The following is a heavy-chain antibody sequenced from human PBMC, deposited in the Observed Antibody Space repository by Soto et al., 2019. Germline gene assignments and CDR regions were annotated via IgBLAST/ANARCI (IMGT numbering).Heavy chain of an antibody. CDR3: ARDLPLYCSGGSCYEFLFDY. Sequence: QVQLVESGGGVVQPGRSLRLSCAASGFTFSSYGMHWVRQAPGKGLEWVAVIWYDGSNKYYADSVKGRFTISRDNSKNTLYLQMNRLRAEDTAVYYCARDLPLYCSGGSCYEFLFDYWGQGTLVTVSS. CDR1: GFTFSSYG. CDR2: IWYDGSNK. V-gene: IGHV3-33*01. J-gene: IGHJ4*02. D-gene: IGHD2-15*01.